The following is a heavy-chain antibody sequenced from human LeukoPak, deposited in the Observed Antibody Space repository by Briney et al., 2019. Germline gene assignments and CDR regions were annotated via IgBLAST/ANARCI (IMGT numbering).Heavy chain of an antibody. CDR1: GYTFTGYY. D-gene: IGHD2-2*01. CDR2: INPNSGGT. Sequence: ASVKVSCKASGYTFTGYYMHWVRQAPGQGLEWMGWINPNSGGTNYAQKFQGRVTMTSDTSINTAYMELSRLRSDDTAVYYCARICSSTSCVGYWGQGTLVTVSS. CDR3: ARICSSTSCVGY. J-gene: IGHJ4*02. V-gene: IGHV1-2*02.